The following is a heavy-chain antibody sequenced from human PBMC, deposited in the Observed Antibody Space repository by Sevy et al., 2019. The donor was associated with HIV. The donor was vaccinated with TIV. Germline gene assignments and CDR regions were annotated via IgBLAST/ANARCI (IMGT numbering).Heavy chain of an antibody. CDR2: IGAYNGNK. Sequence: ASVKVSCKASGYTFSSYGISWVRQAPGQGLEWMGWIGAYNGNKNYAQKFQGRVTLTTDTSTSTAYMDLMSLRSDDTAVYYCARLSTLRGQFNWFDPWGQGTLVTVSS. CDR3: ARLSTLRGQFNWFDP. J-gene: IGHJ5*02. V-gene: IGHV1-18*04. D-gene: IGHD3-10*01. CDR1: GYTFSSYG.